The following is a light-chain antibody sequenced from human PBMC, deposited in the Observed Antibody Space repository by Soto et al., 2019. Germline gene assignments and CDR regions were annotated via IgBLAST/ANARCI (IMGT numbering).Light chain of an antibody. Sequence: QSALTQPPSASGSPGQSVTISCTGTSSDVGDYNYVSWYQQHPGRAPKLVIFEVSKRPSGVPHHFSGSKSGNTAYLTVSGLQAEDEADYYCSSFADSNDVLFGSGTKVTVL. CDR2: EVS. CDR1: SSDVGDYNY. CDR3: SSFADSNDVL. J-gene: IGLJ6*01. V-gene: IGLV2-8*01.